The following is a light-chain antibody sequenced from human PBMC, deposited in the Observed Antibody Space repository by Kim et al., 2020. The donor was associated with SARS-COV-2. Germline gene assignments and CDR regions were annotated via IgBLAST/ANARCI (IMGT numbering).Light chain of an antibody. CDR3: CSYAGSSTFV. V-gene: IGLV2-23*02. CDR2: EVT. J-gene: IGLJ1*01. Sequence: QSALTQPASVSGSPGQSITISCTGTSSDVGTYDLVSWYQLHPGKAPKFMIYEVTKRPSGVSHRFSGSKSGNTASLTISGLQAEDEADYYCCSYAGSSTFVFGIGTKVTV. CDR1: SSDVGTYDL.